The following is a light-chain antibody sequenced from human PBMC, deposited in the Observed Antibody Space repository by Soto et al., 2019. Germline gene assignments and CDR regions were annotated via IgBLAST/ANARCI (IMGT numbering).Light chain of an antibody. CDR2: GAS. CDR3: QQYDDSLLT. V-gene: IGKV3-20*01. Sequence: EIVLTQSPGTLSLSPGERATLSCRANQDLTDRYLAWCQQKPAQAPRLLIYGASSRATGIPDRFSGSGSGTDFTLTISRLEPEDFAVYYCQQYDDSLLTFGGGTKVEIK. CDR1: QDLTDRY. J-gene: IGKJ4*01.